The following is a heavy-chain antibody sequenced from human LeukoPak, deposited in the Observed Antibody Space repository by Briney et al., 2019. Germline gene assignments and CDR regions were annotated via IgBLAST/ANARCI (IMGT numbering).Heavy chain of an antibody. Sequence: GSLRLSCAASGLIFRSYWMHWVRQAPGKGLVWVSTINSDGSSTTYADSVKGRFTISRDNAKNTLYLQMNSLRVEDKAVYYCARDKVIVATIFPILMDYDSSGIDYWGQGTLVTVSS. V-gene: IGHV3-74*01. D-gene: IGHD3-22*01. CDR3: ARDKVIVATIFPILMDYDSSGIDY. CDR1: GLIFRSYW. J-gene: IGHJ4*02. CDR2: INSDGSST.